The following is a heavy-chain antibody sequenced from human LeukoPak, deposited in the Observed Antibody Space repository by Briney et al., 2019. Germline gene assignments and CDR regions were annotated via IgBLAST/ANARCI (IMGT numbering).Heavy chain of an antibody. D-gene: IGHD3-16*02. CDR1: GFTFSSYW. Sequence: GGTLRLSCAASGFTFSSYWMSWVRRAPGKGLEWVANIKQDGSEKYYVDSVKGRFTISRDNAKNSLYLQMNSLRAEDTAVYYCARDCVKCAVDYWGQGTLVTVSS. V-gene: IGHV3-7*01. CDR3: ARDCVKCAVDY. J-gene: IGHJ4*02. CDR2: IKQDGSEK.